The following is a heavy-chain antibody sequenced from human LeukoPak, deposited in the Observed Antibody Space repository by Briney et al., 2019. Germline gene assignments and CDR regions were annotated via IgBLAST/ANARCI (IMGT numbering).Heavy chain of an antibody. J-gene: IGHJ6*03. Sequence: SETLSLTCTVSGSSFSSSSYYWAWIRQPPGKGLEWIGRINYSGNTYYNPPLVRRVTMSVDTSKNQFSLRLSSVTAADTAVYYCARQCHSFSTYIYFYYYMDVWGKGTTVTVSS. CDR2: INYSGNT. V-gene: IGHV4-39*01. D-gene: IGHD4-11*01. CDR3: ARQCHSFSTYIYFYYYMDV. CDR1: GSSFSSSSYY.